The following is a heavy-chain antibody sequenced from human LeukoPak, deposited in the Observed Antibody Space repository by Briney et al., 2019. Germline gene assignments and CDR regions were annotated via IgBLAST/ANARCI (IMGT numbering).Heavy chain of an antibody. CDR2: IKQDGSEK. V-gene: IGHV3-7*01. CDR1: EFSVGSDY. J-gene: IGHJ4*02. Sequence: GGSLRLSCAASEFSVGSDYMTWVRQAPGKGLEWVANIKQDGSEKYYVDSVKGRFTISRDNAKNSLYLQMNSLRAEDTAVYYCARAWCYYDSSGYYFFDYWGQGTLVTVSS. CDR3: ARAWCYYDSSGYYFFDY. D-gene: IGHD3-22*01.